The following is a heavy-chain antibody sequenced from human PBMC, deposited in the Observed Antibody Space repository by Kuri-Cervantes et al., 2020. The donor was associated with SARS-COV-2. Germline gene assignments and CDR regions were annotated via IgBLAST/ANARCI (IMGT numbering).Heavy chain of an antibody. CDR3: TGGEPAAFDI. CDR1: GFTFSGSA. V-gene: IGHV3-73*01. CDR2: IRSKANSYAT. J-gene: IGHJ3*02. D-gene: IGHD1-14*01. Sequence: GESLKISCAASGFTFSGSAMHWVRQASGKGLEWVGRIRSKANSYATAYAASVKGRFTISRDDSKNTAYLQMNSLKTEDTAVYYCTGGEPAAFDIWGQGTMVTVSS.